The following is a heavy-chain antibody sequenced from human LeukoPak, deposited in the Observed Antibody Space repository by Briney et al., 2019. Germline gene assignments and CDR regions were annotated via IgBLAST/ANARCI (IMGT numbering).Heavy chain of an antibody. V-gene: IGHV1-8*01. J-gene: IGHJ4*02. CDR1: GYTFTSYD. CDR3: ARGVITGTTGLYY. D-gene: IGHD1-7*01. CDR2: MNPDSGNT. Sequence: ASVKVSCKASGYTFTSYDINWVRHAPGQGLEWMGWMNPDSGNTGYAQKFQGRVTMTRNTSISTAYMELSSLRSEDTAVYYCARGVITGTTGLYYWGQGTLVTVSS.